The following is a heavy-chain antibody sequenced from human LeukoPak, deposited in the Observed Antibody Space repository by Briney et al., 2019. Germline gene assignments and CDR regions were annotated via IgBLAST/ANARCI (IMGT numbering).Heavy chain of an antibody. CDR2: IYHSGST. Sequence: SQTLSPTCAVSGGSISSGGYSWSWIRQPPGKGLEWIGYIYHSGSTYYNPSLKSRVTISVDRSKNQFSLKLSSVTAADTAVYYCARDVAYYYGSGTWFDPWGQGTLVTVSS. V-gene: IGHV4-30-2*01. D-gene: IGHD3-10*01. J-gene: IGHJ5*02. CDR1: GGSISSGGYS. CDR3: ARDVAYYYGSGTWFDP.